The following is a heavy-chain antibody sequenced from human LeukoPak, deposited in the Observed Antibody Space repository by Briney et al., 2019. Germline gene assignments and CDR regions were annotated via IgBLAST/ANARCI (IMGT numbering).Heavy chain of an antibody. V-gene: IGHV3-30*18. CDR1: GFTFSSYG. Sequence: PGGSLRLSCAASGFTFSSYGMHWVRQAPGKGLEWVAVISYDGGNKYYADSVKGRFTISRDNSKNTLYLQMNSLRAEDTAVYYCAKGGSMIVVVIADYWGQGTLVTVSS. CDR3: AKGGSMIVVVIADY. CDR2: ISYDGGNK. J-gene: IGHJ4*02. D-gene: IGHD3-22*01.